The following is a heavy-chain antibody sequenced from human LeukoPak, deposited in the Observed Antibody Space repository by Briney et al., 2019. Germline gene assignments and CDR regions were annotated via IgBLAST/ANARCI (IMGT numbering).Heavy chain of an antibody. D-gene: IGHD6-19*01. CDR2: ITGSGHTT. Sequence: GGSLRLSCAASGFTFNSYAMSWVRQATGKGLEWVSGITGSGHTTYYADSVKGRFTISRDNSKNTLYLQMNSLKAEDTAVYYCARVIRSSGWYVDYWGQGTLVTVSS. CDR1: GFTFNSYA. V-gene: IGHV3-23*01. CDR3: ARVIRSSGWYVDY. J-gene: IGHJ4*02.